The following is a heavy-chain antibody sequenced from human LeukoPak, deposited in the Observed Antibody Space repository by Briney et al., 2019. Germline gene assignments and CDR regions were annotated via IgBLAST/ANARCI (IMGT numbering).Heavy chain of an antibody. V-gene: IGHV3-48*03. Sequence: GGSLRLSCAAAGFIFSSYPMKWVRQAPGGGLEWISHISSDGNTESYVDAPRGRFTMSRDNAKNSLFLLINSLRVEDTAVYYCARDSVNGPFVISLDLWGQGALVTVSS. CDR1: GFIFSSYP. CDR3: ARDSVNGPFVISLDL. D-gene: IGHD2-8*01. CDR2: ISSDGNTE. J-gene: IGHJ4*02.